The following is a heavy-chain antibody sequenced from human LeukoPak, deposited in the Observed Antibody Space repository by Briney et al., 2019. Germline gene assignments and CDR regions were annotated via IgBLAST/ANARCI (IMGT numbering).Heavy chain of an antibody. D-gene: IGHD3-22*01. CDR2: IWYDGSNK. CDR1: GFTFSSYG. V-gene: IGHV3-33*01. Sequence: PGRSLRLSCAASGFTFSSYGMHWVRQAPGKGLEWVAVIWYDGSNKYYADSVKGRFTISRDNSKNTLYLQMNSLRAEDTAVYYCARFHYDSSGYEIDYWGQGTLVTVSS. J-gene: IGHJ4*02. CDR3: ARFHYDSSGYEIDY.